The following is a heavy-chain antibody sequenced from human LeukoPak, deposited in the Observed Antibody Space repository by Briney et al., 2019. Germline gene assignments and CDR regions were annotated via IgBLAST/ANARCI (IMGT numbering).Heavy chain of an antibody. D-gene: IGHD3-10*01. CDR1: GGSFSGYY. J-gene: IGHJ4*02. CDR3: AGAPSGGYYFDY. V-gene: IGHV4-34*01. CDR2: INHSGST. Sequence: SETLSLTCAVYGGSFSGYYWSWIRQPPGKGLEWIGEINHSGSTNYNPSLKSRVTISVDTSKNQFSLKLSSVTAADTAVYYCAGAPSGGYYFDYWGQGTLVTVSS.